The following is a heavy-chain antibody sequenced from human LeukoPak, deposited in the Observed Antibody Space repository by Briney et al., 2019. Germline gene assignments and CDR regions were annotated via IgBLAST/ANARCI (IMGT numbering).Heavy chain of an antibody. Sequence: GSLRLSCAASGFTFSSYAMSWVRPAPGKGLEGVSAISGSGGSTYYADSVKGRFTISRDNSKNTLYLQMNSLRAEDTAVYYCADRGCSSTSCPDYWGQGTLVTVSS. D-gene: IGHD2-2*01. CDR1: GFTFSSYA. CDR2: ISGSGGST. CDR3: ADRGCSSTSCPDY. V-gene: IGHV3-23*01. J-gene: IGHJ4*02.